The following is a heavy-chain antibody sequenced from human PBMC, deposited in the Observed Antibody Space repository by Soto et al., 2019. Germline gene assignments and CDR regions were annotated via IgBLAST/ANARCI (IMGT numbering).Heavy chain of an antibody. V-gene: IGHV4-39*01. Sequence: QLQLQESGPGLVKPSETLSLTCTVSGGSVSSSSYYWGWIRQPPGKGLEWIGSIYYSGSTYYNPSLKSRVTISVDTSKNQFSLKLSSVTAADTAVYYCARHHSKRGGYWGQGTLVTVSS. CDR2: IYYSGST. CDR1: GGSVSSSSYY. D-gene: IGHD4-4*01. J-gene: IGHJ4*02. CDR3: ARHHSKRGGY.